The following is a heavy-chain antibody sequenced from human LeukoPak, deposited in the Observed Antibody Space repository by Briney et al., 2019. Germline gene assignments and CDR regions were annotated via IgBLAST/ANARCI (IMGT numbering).Heavy chain of an antibody. CDR2: ISSSSSYI. CDR1: GFTFSSYS. V-gene: IGHV3-21*01. J-gene: IGHJ4*02. CDR3: ARDESYDSSVDY. D-gene: IGHD3-22*01. Sequence: GGSLRLSCAASGFTFSSYSMNWVRQAPGKGLEWVSSISSSSSYIYYADSVKGRFTISRDNAKNSLYLQMNSLRAEDTAVYNCARDESYDSSVDYWGQGTLVTVSS.